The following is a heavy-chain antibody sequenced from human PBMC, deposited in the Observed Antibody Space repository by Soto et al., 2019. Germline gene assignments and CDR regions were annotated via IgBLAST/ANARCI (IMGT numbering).Heavy chain of an antibody. CDR1: GFTFDDFG. Sequence: PGGSLRLSCAASGFTFDDFGMSWVRQAPGKGLEWVSGINWNGASTGYADSVKGRFTISRDNAEKSLYLQMNSLRAEDTALYYCARNQYGDYSYYAGFDYWGQGTLVTVSS. D-gene: IGHD4-17*01. V-gene: IGHV3-20*04. J-gene: IGHJ4*02. CDR3: ARNQYGDYSYYAGFDY. CDR2: INWNGAST.